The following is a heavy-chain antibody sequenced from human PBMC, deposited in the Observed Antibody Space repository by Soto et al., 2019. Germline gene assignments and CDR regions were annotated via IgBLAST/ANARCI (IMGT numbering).Heavy chain of an antibody. CDR2: IRSGSDYI. Sequence: EVQLVESGGGLVKPGGSLRLSCAASGFTFSSYSMNWVRQAPGKGLEWVSSIRSGSDYIFYADSVKGRFTISRDNAKNSLFLPMNSLTAEDTAVYYCARSPVGDAFNVWGQGTVVTVSS. CDR1: GFTFSSYS. CDR3: ARSPVGDAFNV. V-gene: IGHV3-21*01. J-gene: IGHJ3*01.